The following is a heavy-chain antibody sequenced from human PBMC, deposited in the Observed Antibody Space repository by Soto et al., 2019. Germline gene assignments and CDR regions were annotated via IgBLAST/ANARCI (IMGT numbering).Heavy chain of an antibody. J-gene: IGHJ6*03. CDR2: IYYSGST. D-gene: IGHD3-16*01. Sequence: QVQLQESGPGLVKPSETLSLTCSVSGGSISGHYWSWVRQTPGKGLEWIGYIYYSGSTNYNPSLKSRVTISVDTSKNQFALRLTSVTAEDTAVYYCARGLYYDLIWNYYYMDVWGKGTTVTVSS. V-gene: IGHV4-59*08. CDR3: ARGLYYDLIWNYYYMDV. CDR1: GGSISGHY.